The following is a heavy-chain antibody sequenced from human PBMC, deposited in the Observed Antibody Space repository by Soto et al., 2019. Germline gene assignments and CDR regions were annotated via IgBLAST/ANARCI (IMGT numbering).Heavy chain of an antibody. CDR3: ARIFSGSNGGYFDS. D-gene: IGHD3-10*02. CDR2: IYWDDDK. J-gene: IGHJ4*02. Sequence: SGPTLVNPTQTLTLTCTFSGFSLSTTRVGVGWVRQPPGKALECLALIYWDDDKRYSPSLKSRLTITKDTSKNQVVLTMTNMDPVDTATYYCARIFSGSNGGYFDSWGQGTQVTVSS. CDR1: GFSLSTTRVG. V-gene: IGHV2-5*02.